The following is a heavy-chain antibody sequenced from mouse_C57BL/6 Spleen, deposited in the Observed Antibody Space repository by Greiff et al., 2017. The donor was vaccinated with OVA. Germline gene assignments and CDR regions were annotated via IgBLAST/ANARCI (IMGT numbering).Heavy chain of an antibody. CDR2: IDPSDSYT. CDR1: GYTFTSYW. J-gene: IGHJ3*01. Sequence: QVQLQQPGAELVMPGASVKLSCKASGYTFTSYWMHWVKQRPGQGLEWIGEIDPSDSYTNYNQKFKGKSTLTVDKSSSTADMQLSSLTSEDYAVHYCARGDEGYLLAYWGQGTLVTVSA. D-gene: IGHD2-3*01. CDR3: ARGDEGYLLAY. V-gene: IGHV1-69*01.